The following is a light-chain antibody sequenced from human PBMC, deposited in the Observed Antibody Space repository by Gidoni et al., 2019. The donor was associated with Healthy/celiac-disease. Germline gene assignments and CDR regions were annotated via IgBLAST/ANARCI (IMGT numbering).Light chain of an antibody. V-gene: IGKV3-11*01. CDR3: RRRQT. CDR1: QSVSSY. CDR2: DAS. Sequence: EIVLTPSPATLPVSPGERATLSCRASQSVSSYLAWYQQNPRQAPRLRIYDASNRATGIPARFSGSGSGTDFTLTISSLEPEDFAVYYWRRRQTFGPXTKLEIK. J-gene: IGKJ2*01.